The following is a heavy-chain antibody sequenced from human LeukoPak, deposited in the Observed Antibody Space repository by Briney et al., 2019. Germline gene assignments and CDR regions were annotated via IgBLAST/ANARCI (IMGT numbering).Heavy chain of an antibody. V-gene: IGHV1-69*05. Sequence: SVKVSCKASGGTFSSYAISWVRQAPGQGLEWMGGIIPIFGTANYAQKLQGRVTMTTDTSTSTAYMELRSLRSDDTAVYYCARTSPRSGSYRRDFDYWGQGTLVTVSS. CDR3: ARTSPRSGSYRRDFDY. CDR1: GGTFSSYA. D-gene: IGHD3-10*01. J-gene: IGHJ4*02. CDR2: IIPIFGTA.